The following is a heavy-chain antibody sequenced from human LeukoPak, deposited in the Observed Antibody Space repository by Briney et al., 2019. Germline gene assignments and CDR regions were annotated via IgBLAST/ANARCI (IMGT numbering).Heavy chain of an antibody. V-gene: IGHV3-7*01. J-gene: IGHJ4*02. CDR2: IKLDGSEK. CDR1: GFTFGKYW. D-gene: IGHD3-3*01. CDR3: ATDRGWRTSGYYLYYFEY. Sequence: GGSLRLSCVASGFTFGKYWMSWVRQAPGKGLEWVANIKLDGSEKNYVDSVKGRFTISRDNTKNSLYLQMSSLRAEDTAVYYCATDRGWRTSGYYLYYFEYWGQGTLVTFSS.